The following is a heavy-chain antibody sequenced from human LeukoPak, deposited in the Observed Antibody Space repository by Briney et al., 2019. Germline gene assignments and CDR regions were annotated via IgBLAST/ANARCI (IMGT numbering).Heavy chain of an antibody. V-gene: IGHV4-59*01. J-gene: IGHJ6*02. CDR3: ARGRSNYYGMDV. CDR2: IYYNGNT. CDR1: DGSINSYY. Sequence: SETLSLPFSVSDGSINSYYWNWIRRPPGKGLEWIGYIYYNGNTNYSPSLKSRVTMSVDTSKNLFSLKVSSVTAADTAVYYCARGRSNYYGMDVWGQGTTVTVSS. D-gene: IGHD1-26*01.